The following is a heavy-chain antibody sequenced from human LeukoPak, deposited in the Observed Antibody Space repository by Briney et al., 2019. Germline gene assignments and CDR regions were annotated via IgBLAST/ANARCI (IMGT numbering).Heavy chain of an antibody. D-gene: IGHD2-15*01. J-gene: IGHJ4*02. CDR1: GGSISSSSYY. CDR3: ARQLLGYCSGGTCFTYYFDY. Sequence: SETLSLTCSVSGGSISSSSYYWGWIRQPPGKGLEWIGSTYDSGTTYYNPSLKSRVTISADTSKNQFSLKLSSVTAADTAVYYCARQLLGYCSGGTCFTYYFDYWGQGTQVTVSS. CDR2: TYDSGTT. V-gene: IGHV4-39*01.